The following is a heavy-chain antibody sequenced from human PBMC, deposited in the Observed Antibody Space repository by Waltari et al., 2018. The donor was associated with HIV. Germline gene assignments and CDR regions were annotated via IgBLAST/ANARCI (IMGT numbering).Heavy chain of an antibody. D-gene: IGHD3-10*01. Sequence: GLVKPSQTLSLTCPVSGGSISSGSYYWSWIRQPAGKGLEWIGRIYTSGSTNYNPSFKSRVTISVDTSKNQFSLKLSSVTAADPAVYYCAREAPYGSGRDYWGQGTLVTVSS. CDR1: GGSISSGSYY. CDR2: IYTSGST. J-gene: IGHJ4*02. CDR3: AREAPYGSGRDY. V-gene: IGHV4-61*02.